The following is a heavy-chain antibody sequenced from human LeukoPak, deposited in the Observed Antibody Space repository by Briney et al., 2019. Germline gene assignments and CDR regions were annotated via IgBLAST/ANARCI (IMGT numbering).Heavy chain of an antibody. J-gene: IGHJ4*02. CDR1: GFTFSSYG. Sequence: GGSLRLSRAASGFTFSSYGMHWVRQAPGKGLEWVAVISYDGSNKYYADSVKGRFTISRDNSKNTLYLQMNSLRAEVTAVYYCVPTRFDYWGQGTLVIVSS. V-gene: IGHV3-30*03. CDR3: VPTRFDY. CDR2: ISYDGSNK. D-gene: IGHD4-11*01.